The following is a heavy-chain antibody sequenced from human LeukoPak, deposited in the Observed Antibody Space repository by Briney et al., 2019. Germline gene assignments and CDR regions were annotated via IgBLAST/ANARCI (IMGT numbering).Heavy chain of an antibody. D-gene: IGHD5-24*01. CDR2: ISGSGGST. Sequence: GGSLRLSCAASGFTFSSYAMSWVRQAPGKGLEWVSAISGSGGSTYYADSVKGRFTISRDNSKNTLYLQMNSLRAEDTAVYYCARRSGWLQSFDYWGQGTLVTVSS. V-gene: IGHV3-23*01. CDR3: ARRSGWLQSFDY. J-gene: IGHJ4*02. CDR1: GFTFSSYA.